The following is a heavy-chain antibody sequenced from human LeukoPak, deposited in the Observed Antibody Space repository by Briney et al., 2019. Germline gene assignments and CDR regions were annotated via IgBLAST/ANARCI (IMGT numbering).Heavy chain of an antibody. Sequence: SETLSLTCTASGGSISSYYWSWIRQPPGKGLEWIGYIYYSGSTYYNPSLKSRVTISVDTSKNQFSLKLSSVTAADTAVYYCARGLAGSSDPYDYWGQGTLVTVSS. V-gene: IGHV4-59*08. D-gene: IGHD6-6*01. CDR1: GGSISSYY. CDR2: IYYSGST. J-gene: IGHJ4*02. CDR3: ARGLAGSSDPYDY.